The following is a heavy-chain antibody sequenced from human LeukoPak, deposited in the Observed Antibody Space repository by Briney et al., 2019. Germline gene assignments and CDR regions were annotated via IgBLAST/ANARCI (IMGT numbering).Heavy chain of an antibody. V-gene: IGHV3-23*01. J-gene: IGHJ4*02. CDR3: AKGLRVLASAGSPFDF. CDR2: ISGSGDRT. D-gene: IGHD6-13*01. CDR1: GFSFSSYA. Sequence: PGGSLRLSCAASGFSFSSYAMSWVRQAPGKGLEWVSLISGSGDRTYYADSVKGRFTISRDNSKNTLDLQMNSLRADDTAVFYCAKGLRVLASAGSPFDFWGQGTLVTVSS.